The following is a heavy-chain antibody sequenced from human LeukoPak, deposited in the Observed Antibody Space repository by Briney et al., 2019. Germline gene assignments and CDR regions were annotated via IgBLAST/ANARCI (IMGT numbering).Heavy chain of an antibody. Sequence: SETLSLTCTVSGGSISTNTYYWGWIRQPPGKGLEWIGTIYYSGATYYNPSLKSRVTISVDTSKNQFSLKLSSVTAADTAVYYCARGARRGVYYMDVWGKGTTVTVSS. CDR1: GGSISTNTYY. CDR2: IYYSGAT. V-gene: IGHV4-39*07. J-gene: IGHJ6*03. CDR3: ARGARRGVYYMDV.